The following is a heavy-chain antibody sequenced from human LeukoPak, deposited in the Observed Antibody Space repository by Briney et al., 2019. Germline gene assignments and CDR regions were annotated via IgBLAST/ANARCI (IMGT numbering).Heavy chain of an antibody. CDR1: GGSISSYY. D-gene: IGHD3-10*01. J-gene: IGHJ4*02. CDR3: ARGGSYYYGSGSASSFDY. CDR2: IYYSGST. V-gene: IGHV4-59*01. Sequence: PSGTLSLTCTVSGGSISSYYWSWIRQPPGKGLEWIGYIYYSGSTNYNPSLKSRVTISVDTSKNQFSLKLSSVTAADTAVYYCARGGSYYYGSGSASSFDYWGQGTLVTVSS.